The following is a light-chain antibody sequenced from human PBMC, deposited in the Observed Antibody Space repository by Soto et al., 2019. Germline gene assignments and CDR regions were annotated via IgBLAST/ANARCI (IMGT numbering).Light chain of an antibody. J-gene: IGKJ1*01. Sequence: EIVMTQSPATLSVSPGERATLSCRASQTVLSNLAWYQQKPGQAPRLLIYDASNRATGIPARFSGSGSGTDFTLTISSLEPEDFAVYYCQQRSNWPWTFGQGTKVDIK. CDR2: DAS. CDR1: QTVLSN. CDR3: QQRSNWPWT. V-gene: IGKV3-11*01.